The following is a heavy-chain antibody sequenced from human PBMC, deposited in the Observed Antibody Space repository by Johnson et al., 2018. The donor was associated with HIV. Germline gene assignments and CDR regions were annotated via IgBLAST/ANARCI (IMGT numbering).Heavy chain of an antibody. Sequence: VQLVESGGGLVQPGRSLRLSCAASGFSFDDYAMHWVRQVAGKGLEWVSGISWNSVSLGYADSLKGRFTISRYNAKNSLSLQMNSLRAEDTAVYYCARVRWELPDDAFDIWGQGTMVTVSS. D-gene: IGHD1-26*01. CDR3: ARVRWELPDDAFDI. V-gene: IGHV3-9*01. CDR1: GFSFDDYA. CDR2: ISWNSVSL. J-gene: IGHJ3*02.